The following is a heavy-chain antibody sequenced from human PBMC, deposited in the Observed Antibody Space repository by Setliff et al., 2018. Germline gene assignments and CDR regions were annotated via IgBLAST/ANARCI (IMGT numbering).Heavy chain of an antibody. CDR2: ISAAGGDA. J-gene: IGHJ3*02. Sequence: GASVKVSCKASGYIFTSNAIHWVRQAPGQRLEWMGWISAAGGDAKYSQKFQDRVTITRDTSATTAYIGLSSLRSEDTAVYYCARARGSGARAFDIWGQGTRVTVSS. CDR1: GYIFTSNA. CDR3: ARARGSGARAFDI. D-gene: IGHD1-26*01. V-gene: IGHV1-3*01.